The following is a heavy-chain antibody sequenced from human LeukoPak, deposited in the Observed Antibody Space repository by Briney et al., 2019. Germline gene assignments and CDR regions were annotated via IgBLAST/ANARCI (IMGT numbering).Heavy chain of an antibody. CDR2: FDPEDGET. CDR3: ATDVNSPPGEWELRYGMDV. V-gene: IGHV1-24*01. Sequence: GASVKVSCKVSGYTLTELSMHWVRQAPGKGLVWMGGFDPEDGETIYAQKFQGRVTMTEDTSTDTAYMELSSLRSEDTAVYYCATDVNSPPGEWELRYGMDVWGQGTTVTVSS. CDR1: GYTLTELS. D-gene: IGHD1-26*01. J-gene: IGHJ6*02.